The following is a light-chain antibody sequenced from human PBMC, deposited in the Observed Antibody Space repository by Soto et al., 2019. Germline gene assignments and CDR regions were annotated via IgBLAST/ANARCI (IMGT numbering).Light chain of an antibody. V-gene: IGKV3-20*01. CDR2: GAS. J-gene: IGKJ1*01. Sequence: EIVMTQSPATLSVSPGGRATLSCRASQSIGDTLAWYQQKPGQAPRLLIYGASTRATGIPDRFSGSGSGTDFTLTISRLEPEDFAVYYCQQYGDSLWTFGQGTKV. CDR1: QSIGDT. CDR3: QQYGDSLWT.